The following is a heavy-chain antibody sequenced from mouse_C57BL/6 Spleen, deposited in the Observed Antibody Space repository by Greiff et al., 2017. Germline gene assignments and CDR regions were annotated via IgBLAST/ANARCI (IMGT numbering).Heavy chain of an antibody. J-gene: IGHJ2*01. CDR3: ARSPYYYFDY. Sequence: QLQQSGAELVRPGTSVKMSCKASGYTFTNYWIGWAKQRPGHGLEWIGDIYPGGGYTNYNEKFKGKATLTADKSSSTAYMQFCSLTSEDSAIYYCARSPYYYFDYWGQGTTLTVSS. CDR2: IYPGGGYT. D-gene: IGHD6-5*01. CDR1: GYTFTNYW. V-gene: IGHV1-63*01.